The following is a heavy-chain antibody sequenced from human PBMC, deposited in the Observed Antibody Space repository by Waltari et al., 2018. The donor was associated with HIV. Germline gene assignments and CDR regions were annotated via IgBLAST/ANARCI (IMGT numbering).Heavy chain of an antibody. V-gene: IGHV4-38-2*01. CDR2: GFYSGST. D-gene: IGHD6-13*01. CDR1: DFSISSGHY. J-gene: IGHJ4*02. CDR3: ARQPAPDSTWFQIYFDY. Sequence: QVQLQESGPGLVKPSDTLSLTCAVSDFSISSGHYWGWIRQSPGKGLGWIGSGFYSGSTFSKPCFKSRFSISVDTSKNQFSLKLTSVTAADTAVYYCARQPAPDSTWFQIYFDYWGQGTVVTVSS.